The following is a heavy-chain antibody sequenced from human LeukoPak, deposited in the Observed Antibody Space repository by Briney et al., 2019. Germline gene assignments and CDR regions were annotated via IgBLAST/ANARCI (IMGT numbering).Heavy chain of an antibody. Sequence: ASVKVSCKASGYTFTHYYIHWVKQAPGKGLDWMGRVDPGEDERFYADNFQDRVTITTDTSQDTSYMELRNFNSDDSVYYLLAKGPGLQGSGPDAWGQGSLVFVSS. CDR3: AKGPGLQGSGPDA. CDR2: VDPGEDER. D-gene: IGHD1-1*01. CDR1: GYTFTHYY. J-gene: IGHJ5*02. V-gene: IGHV1-69-2*01.